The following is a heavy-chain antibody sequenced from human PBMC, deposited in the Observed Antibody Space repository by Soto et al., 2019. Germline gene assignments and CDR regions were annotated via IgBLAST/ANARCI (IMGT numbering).Heavy chain of an antibody. CDR3: AKTLIRRILIFDL. CDR1: GYIFSNYD. Sequence: QVHLVQSGTEVKKPGASVKVSCKASGYIFSNYDINWVRQAPGQGLEWMGWINPSTGDTEYAQKFQGRVTMTANLSNTTAHMELTCLSPDDTAIYYCAKTLIRRILIFDLWGQGTLVSVSS. D-gene: IGHD3-10*01. CDR2: INPSTGDT. V-gene: IGHV1-8*02. J-gene: IGHJ4*02.